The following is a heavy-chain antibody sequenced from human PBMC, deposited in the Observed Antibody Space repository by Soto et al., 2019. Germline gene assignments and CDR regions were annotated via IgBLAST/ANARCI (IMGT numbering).Heavy chain of an antibody. V-gene: IGHV1-18*01. Sequence: AYVMFSCKVFGYTFSTYGLSWVRQAPGQGLEWMGWVSPYNGNTYYAPGLQGRVTMTTDTSTNTAYMSLRSLRSDDTAIYYCVRGGILEANRPYYYYGLDVWGQGTPVTVSS. D-gene: IGHD1-1*01. J-gene: IGHJ6*02. CDR2: VSPYNGNT. CDR3: VRGGILEANRPYYYYGLDV. CDR1: GYTFSTYG.